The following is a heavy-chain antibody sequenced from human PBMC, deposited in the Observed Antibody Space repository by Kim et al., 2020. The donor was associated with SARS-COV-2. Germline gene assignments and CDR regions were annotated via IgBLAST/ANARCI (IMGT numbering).Heavy chain of an antibody. CDR3: AISLFDSPNY. Sequence: SITNHADSCKGRFTISSDNAKNTLYLQMNSLRAEDSALYYCAISLFDSPNYWGQGTLVTVSS. J-gene: IGHJ4*02. CDR2: SIT. D-gene: IGHD3-3*02. V-gene: IGHV3-74*01.